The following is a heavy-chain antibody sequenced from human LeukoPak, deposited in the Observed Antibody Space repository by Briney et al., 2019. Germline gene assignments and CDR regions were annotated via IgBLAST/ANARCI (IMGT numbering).Heavy chain of an antibody. CDR2: IYYSGST. CDR1: GGSISSYY. Sequence: SETLSLTCTVSGGSISSYYWSWIRQPPGKGLEWIGYIYYSGSTNYNPSLKSRVTISVDTSKNQFSLKLNSVTAADTAVYYCARDRIPKIKVDAFDIRGHGTMVTVSS. CDR3: ARDRIPKIKVDAFDI. J-gene: IGHJ3*02. V-gene: IGHV4-59*01. D-gene: IGHD2-21*01.